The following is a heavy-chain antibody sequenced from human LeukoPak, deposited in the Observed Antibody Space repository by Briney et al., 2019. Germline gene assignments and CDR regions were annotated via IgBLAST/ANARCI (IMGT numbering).Heavy chain of an antibody. Sequence: PSETLSLTCTVSGGSISSSNYYWGWVRQPPRKGLEWIGNIYYSGSIFYNPSLRSRITISVDTSKNQFSLKLRSVTAADTAVYYCARHYAYGSGTYVPFDYWGQGTLVTVSS. D-gene: IGHD3-10*01. CDR2: IYYSGSI. CDR1: GGSISSSNYY. CDR3: ARHYAYGSGTYVPFDY. J-gene: IGHJ4*02. V-gene: IGHV4-39*01.